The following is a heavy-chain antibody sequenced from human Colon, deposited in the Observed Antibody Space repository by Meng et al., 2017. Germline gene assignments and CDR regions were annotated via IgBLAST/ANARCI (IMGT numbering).Heavy chain of an antibody. CDR1: GGSISTSGYY. J-gene: IGHJ5*02. V-gene: IGHV4-39*01. CDR2: IGHSGIT. Sequence: QPQLQESGPGLVTPSEALSTTWWVSGGSISTSGYYWVWIRQPPGKGLVWIGSIGHSGITYYTPSLKSRVTVSIDTSKSQFSLKLTSVTAADTAVYYCVRSSGWVRTGFDPWGQGTLVTVSS. D-gene: IGHD6-19*01. CDR3: VRSSGWVRTGFDP.